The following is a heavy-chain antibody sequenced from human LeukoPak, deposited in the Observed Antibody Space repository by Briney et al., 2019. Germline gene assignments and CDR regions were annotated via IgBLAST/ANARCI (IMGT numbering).Heavy chain of an antibody. CDR2: TNPQNGDT. CDR3: ARGASGTLRSFDWLTQEPLDF. Sequence: GASVKVSCKASGYSFSDHFLHWIRLAPGYVFQWMGRTNPQNGDTSYPETFQGRVTMTRDTSTSTVYMHLNGLTSQDTALYFCARGASGTLRSFDWLTQEPLDFWGQGTPVTVSS. D-gene: IGHD3-10*01. V-gene: IGHV1-2*02. J-gene: IGHJ4*02. CDR1: GYSFSDHF.